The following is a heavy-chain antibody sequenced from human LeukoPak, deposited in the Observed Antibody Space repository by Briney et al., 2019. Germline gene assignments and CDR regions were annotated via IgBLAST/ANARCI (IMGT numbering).Heavy chain of an antibody. V-gene: IGHV1-8*01. CDR3: ARGATTLGYYYYMDV. D-gene: IGHD1-26*01. Sequence: ASVKVSCKASGYTFTSYDINWVRQATGQGLEWMGWMNPNSGNTGYAQKFQGRATMTRNTSISTAYMELSSLRSEDTAVYYCARGATTLGYYYYMDVWGKGTTVTVSS. CDR2: MNPNSGNT. CDR1: GYTFTSYD. J-gene: IGHJ6*03.